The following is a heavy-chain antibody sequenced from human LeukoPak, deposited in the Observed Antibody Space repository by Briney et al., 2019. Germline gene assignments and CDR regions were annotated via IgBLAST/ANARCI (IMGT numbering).Heavy chain of an antibody. CDR3: ARETRRITIFRVVHYYYYGMDV. V-gene: IGHV1-69*04. CDR1: GGTFSSYA. Sequence: SVKVSCKASGGTFSSYAISWVRQAPGQGLEWMGRIIPIFGIANYAQKFQGRVTITADKSTSTAYMELSSLRSEDTAVYYCARETRRITIFRVVHYYYYGMDVWGQGTTVTVSS. CDR2: IIPIFGIA. D-gene: IGHD3-3*01. J-gene: IGHJ6*02.